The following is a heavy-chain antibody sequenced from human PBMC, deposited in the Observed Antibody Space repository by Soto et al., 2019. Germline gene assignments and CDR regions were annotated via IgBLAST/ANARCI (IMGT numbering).Heavy chain of an antibody. CDR1: GGSFSSYA. Sequence: QGQLEQSGAEVMKPGSSVKVSCKASGGSFSSYAISWVRQAPGQGLEWMGGIVPVLGTSHSAQKFQGRVTFSTDDYTTTAYMELSSLRSEDTAVYYCARDSPGGGYYYGMDVWGQGTTVTVSS. D-gene: IGHD3-16*01. J-gene: IGHJ6*02. CDR2: IVPVLGTS. CDR3: ARDSPGGGYYYGMDV. V-gene: IGHV1-69*01.